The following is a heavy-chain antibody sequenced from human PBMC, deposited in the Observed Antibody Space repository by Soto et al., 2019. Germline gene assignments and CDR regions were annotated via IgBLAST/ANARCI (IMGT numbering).Heavy chain of an antibody. CDR3: AREKITKYKGGGWFDP. J-gene: IGHJ5*02. CDR1: GGSISSGGYS. V-gene: IGHV4-30-2*01. D-gene: IGHD3-16*01. CDR2: IYHSGST. Sequence: ASETLSLTCAVSGGSISSGGYSWSWIRQPPGKGLEWIGYIYHSGSTYYNPSLKSRVTISVDRSKNQFSLKLSSVTAADTAVYYCAREKITKYKGGGWFDPWGQGTLVTVSS.